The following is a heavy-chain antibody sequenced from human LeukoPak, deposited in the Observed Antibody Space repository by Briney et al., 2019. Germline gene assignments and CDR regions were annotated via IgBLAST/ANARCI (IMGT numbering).Heavy chain of an antibody. D-gene: IGHD5/OR15-5a*01. J-gene: IGHJ6*03. V-gene: IGHV1-69*06. Sequence: ASLKVSCKATGYSFTSYGISWVRQAPGQGLEWMGGIIPIFGTANYAQKFQGRVTITADKSTSTAYMELSSPRSEDTAVYYCARGVFTAILYYYYYMDVWGKGTTVTVSS. CDR3: ARGVFTAILYYYYYMDV. CDR2: IIPIFGTA. CDR1: GYSFTSYG.